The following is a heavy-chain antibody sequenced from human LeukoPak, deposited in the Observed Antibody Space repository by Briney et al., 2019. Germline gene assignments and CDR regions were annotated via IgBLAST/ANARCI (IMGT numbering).Heavy chain of an antibody. CDR1: GFTFSSYA. J-gene: IGHJ1*01. CDR2: ISYDGSNK. CDR3: AKDRIVISFGDVSKH. V-gene: IGHV3-30-3*01. D-gene: IGHD3-10*01. Sequence: PGGSLRLSCAASGFTFSSYAMHWVRQAPGKGLEWVAVISYDGSNKYYADSVKGRFTISRDNSKNTLYLQMNNLRVEDTAIYYCAKDRIVISFGDVSKHWGQGTLVTVSS.